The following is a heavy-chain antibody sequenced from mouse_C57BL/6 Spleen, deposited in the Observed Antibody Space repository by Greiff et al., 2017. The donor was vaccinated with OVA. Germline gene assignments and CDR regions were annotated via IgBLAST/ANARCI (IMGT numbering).Heavy chain of an antibody. J-gene: IGHJ2*01. Sequence: VQLQQSGAELVKPGASVKLSCKASGYTFTSYWMHWVKQRPGQGLEWIGMIHPNSGSTNYNEKFKSKATLTVDKSSSTAYMQLSSLTSEDSAVYYCARQLRGEYYFDYWGQGTTLTVSS. D-gene: IGHD2-12*01. V-gene: IGHV1-64*01. CDR1: GYTFTSYW. CDR3: ARQLRGEYYFDY. CDR2: IHPNSGST.